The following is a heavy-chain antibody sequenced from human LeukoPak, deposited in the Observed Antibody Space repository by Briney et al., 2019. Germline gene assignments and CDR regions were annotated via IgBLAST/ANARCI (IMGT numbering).Heavy chain of an antibody. CDR1: GFTFSTYP. Sequence: GGSLRLSCAASGFTFSTYPMHWVRQAPGKGLEWVAVMSFDGDSEYYSDSVRGRFTVSRDNAKSTLYLQMNSLRPEDTAVYYCAGSYSYYFDYWGQGTLVTVSS. D-gene: IGHD3-10*01. V-gene: IGHV3-30-3*01. CDR2: MSFDGDSE. J-gene: IGHJ4*02. CDR3: AGSYSYYFDY.